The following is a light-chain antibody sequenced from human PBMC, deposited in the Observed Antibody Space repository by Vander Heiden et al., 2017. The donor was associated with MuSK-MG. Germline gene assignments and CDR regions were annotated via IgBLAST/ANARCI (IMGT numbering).Light chain of an antibody. J-gene: IGLJ3*02. V-gene: IGLV1-44*01. CDR3: SSWADSLNGPQWV. CDR1: DSNIGSNT. Sequence: QSVLTQPPSASGTPGQTVTISCSGSDSNIGSNTVNWYQHVPGSPPTLVIYITNQRPPGVPDRFSGSKSGTSASPAVTGLQSEDEAYYYCSSWADSLNGPQWVFGGGTKLTVL. CDR2: ITN.